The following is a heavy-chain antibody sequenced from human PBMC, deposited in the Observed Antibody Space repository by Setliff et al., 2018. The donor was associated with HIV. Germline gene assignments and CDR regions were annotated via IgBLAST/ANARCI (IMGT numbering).Heavy chain of an antibody. CDR3: ARGGPPRVATLYWFDP. D-gene: IGHD2-15*01. CDR1: GYTFTRYG. V-gene: IGHV1-18*01. CDR2: ISANNGNT. J-gene: IGHJ5*02. Sequence: ASVKVSCKASGYTFTRYGISWVRQAPGQGLEWMGWISANNGNTKYAQRLQGRVTMTTDTSTSTAYMDLRSLRSDDTAVYYCARGGPPRVATLYWFDPWGQGTLVTVSS.